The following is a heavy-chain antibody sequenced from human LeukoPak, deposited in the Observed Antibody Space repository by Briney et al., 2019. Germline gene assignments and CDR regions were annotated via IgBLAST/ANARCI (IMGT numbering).Heavy chain of an antibody. CDR1: GGSISSGSYY. CDR3: ARSYDILTGYKPGAFDI. Sequence: SETLALTCTVSGGSISSGSYYWSWIRQPAGKGLEWIGRIYTSGSTNYNPSLKSRVTISVDTSKNQFSLELSSVTAADTAVYYCARSYDILTGYKPGAFDIWGQGTMVTVSS. J-gene: IGHJ3*02. D-gene: IGHD3-9*01. CDR2: IYTSGST. V-gene: IGHV4-61*02.